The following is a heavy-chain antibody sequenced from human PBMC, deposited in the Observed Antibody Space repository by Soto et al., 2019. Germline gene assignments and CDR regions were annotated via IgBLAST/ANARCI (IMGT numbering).Heavy chain of an antibody. CDR2: IYYSGST. J-gene: IGHJ6*02. CDR3: ARESMAVDTAMGGMDV. D-gene: IGHD5-18*01. V-gene: IGHV4-31*03. Sequence: QVQLQESGPGLVKPSQTLSLTCTVSGGSISSGGYYWSWIRQHPGKGLEWIGYIYYSGSTYYNPSLKSRVTISVDTSKNQFSLKLRSVTAADTAVYYCARESMAVDTAMGGMDVWGQGTTVTVSS. CDR1: GGSISSGGYY.